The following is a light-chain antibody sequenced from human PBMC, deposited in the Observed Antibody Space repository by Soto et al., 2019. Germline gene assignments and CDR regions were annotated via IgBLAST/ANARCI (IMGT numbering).Light chain of an antibody. V-gene: IGLV2-14*01. J-gene: IGLJ1*01. CDR1: SSDAGGYNY. Sequence: QSALTQPASVSGSPGQSITISCTGTSSDAGGYNYVSWYQQRPGKAPKLMIYEVSNRPSGVSNRFSGSKSGNTASLTISGLQAEDEADYYCSSYTSSSTLYVFGTGTKVTVL. CDR2: EVS. CDR3: SSYTSSSTLYV.